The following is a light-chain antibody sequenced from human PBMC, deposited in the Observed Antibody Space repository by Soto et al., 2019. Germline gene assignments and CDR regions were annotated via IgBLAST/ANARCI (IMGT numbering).Light chain of an antibody. Sequence: EIVLTQSPATLFLSPGETATLSCRASQSVSSYLAWYQQKPGQVPRLVIYDASNRATGIPGRFSGSGSGTDFTLTISSLEPEDFGVYYCQQRSSWPRTFGQGTKVEIK. CDR2: DAS. CDR1: QSVSSY. J-gene: IGKJ1*01. V-gene: IGKV3-11*01. CDR3: QQRSSWPRT.